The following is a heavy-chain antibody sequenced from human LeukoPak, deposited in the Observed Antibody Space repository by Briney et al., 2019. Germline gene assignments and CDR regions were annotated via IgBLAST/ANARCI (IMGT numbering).Heavy chain of an antibody. J-gene: IGHJ4*02. Sequence: PGGSLRLSCEASGFTFSNAYMSWVRQAPRKGLEWVGRIRSKTDGGTTDYAAPVKGRFTISRDDSKNTLYLQMNSLKTEDTAVYYCTTLFHDYGDYTFDYWGQGTLVTVSS. V-gene: IGHV3-15*01. D-gene: IGHD4-17*01. CDR3: TTLFHDYGDYTFDY. CDR1: GFTFSNAY. CDR2: IRSKTDGGTT.